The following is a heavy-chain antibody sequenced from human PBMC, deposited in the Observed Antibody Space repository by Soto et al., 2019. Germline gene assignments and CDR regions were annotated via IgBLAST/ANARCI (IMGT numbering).Heavy chain of an antibody. CDR1: GFTFSSYA. V-gene: IGHV3-23*01. J-gene: IGHJ4*02. CDR2: ISGSGGST. CDR3: ARYSSSWYLSKADY. Sequence: PGGSLRLSCAASGFTFSSYAMSWVRQAPGKGLEWVSAISGSGGSTYYADSVKGRFTISRDNSKNTLYLQMNSLRAEDTAVYYCARYSSSWYLSKADYWGQGTLVTVSS. D-gene: IGHD6-13*01.